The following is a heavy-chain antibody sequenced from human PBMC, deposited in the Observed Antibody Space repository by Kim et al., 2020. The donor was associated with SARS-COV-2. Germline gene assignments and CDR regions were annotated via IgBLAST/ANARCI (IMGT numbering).Heavy chain of an antibody. V-gene: IGHV4-59*01. CDR2: IYYSGNT. D-gene: IGHD6-19*01. J-gene: IGHJ4*02. CDR3: APKLLAGTDY. Sequence: SETLSLTCTVSGGSISSYYWSWIRQPPGKGLEWIGYIYYSGNTNYNPSLKSRVTISLDTSKNQFSLKLSSVTAADTAVYYCAPKLLAGTDYWGQGTLFTVSS. CDR1: GGSISSYY.